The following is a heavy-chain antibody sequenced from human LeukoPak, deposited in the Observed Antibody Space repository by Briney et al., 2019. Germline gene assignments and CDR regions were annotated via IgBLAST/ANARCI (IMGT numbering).Heavy chain of an antibody. CDR2: ISGSGGST. Sequence: PGGSLRLSCAASGFTFSSYAMSWVRQAPGKGLEWVSAISGSGGSTYYADSVRGRFTISRDNSKNTLYLQMNSLRAEDTAVYYCARGGYSYGEYWYFDLWGRGTLVTVSS. V-gene: IGHV3-23*01. CDR1: GFTFSSYA. J-gene: IGHJ2*01. D-gene: IGHD5-18*01. CDR3: ARGGYSYGEYWYFDL.